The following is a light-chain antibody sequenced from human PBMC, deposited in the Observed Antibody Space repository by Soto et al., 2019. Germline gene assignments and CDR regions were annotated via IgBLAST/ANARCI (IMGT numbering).Light chain of an antibody. CDR3: QQRSNWPPIT. V-gene: IGKV3-11*01. CDR2: YAS. Sequence: EIVLTQSPATLSFSPGERATLSCRASQSINRYLAWYQQKPGQAPRLLIYYASNRAAGIPARFSGSGSGTDFTLTISSLEPEDFAVYYCQQRSNWPPITFGQGTRLEI. J-gene: IGKJ5*01. CDR1: QSINRY.